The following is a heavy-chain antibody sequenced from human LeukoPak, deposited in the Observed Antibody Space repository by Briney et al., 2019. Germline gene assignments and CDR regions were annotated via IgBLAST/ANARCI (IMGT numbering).Heavy chain of an antibody. Sequence: NPSETLSLTCTVSGGSISSSSYYWGWIRQPPGKGLEWIGSIYYSGSTYYNPSLKSRFTISVDTSKNQFSLKLSSVTAADTAVYYCARQLAGGLKLFDYWGQGTLVTVSS. D-gene: IGHD6-19*01. CDR2: IYYSGST. CDR1: GGSISSSSYY. CDR3: ARQLAGGLKLFDY. J-gene: IGHJ4*02. V-gene: IGHV4-39*01.